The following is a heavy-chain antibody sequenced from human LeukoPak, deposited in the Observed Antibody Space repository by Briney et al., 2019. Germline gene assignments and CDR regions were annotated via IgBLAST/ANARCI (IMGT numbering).Heavy chain of an antibody. V-gene: IGHV4-59*01. CDR2: IYYSGST. CDR3: ARVRKGHFDWLLFDY. J-gene: IGHJ4*02. D-gene: IGHD3-9*01. Sequence: SETLSLTCTVSGGSISSYYWSWIRQPPGKGLEWIGYIYYSGSTNYNPSLKSRVTISVDTSKNQFSLKLSSVTAADTAVYHCARVRKGHFDWLLFDYWGQGTLVTVSS. CDR1: GGSISSYY.